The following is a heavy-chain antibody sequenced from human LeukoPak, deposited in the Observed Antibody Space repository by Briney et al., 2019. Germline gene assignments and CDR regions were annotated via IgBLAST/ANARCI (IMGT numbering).Heavy chain of an antibody. Sequence: PSETLSLTCAVYGGSFSGYYWSWIRQPPGKGLEWIGEINRSGSTNYNPSLKSRVTISVHTSKNQFSLKLSSVTAADTAVYYCARGGGYRDYWGQGTLVTVSS. J-gene: IGHJ4*02. D-gene: IGHD5-12*01. CDR2: INRSGST. CDR1: GGSFSGYY. CDR3: ARGGGYRDY. V-gene: IGHV4-34*01.